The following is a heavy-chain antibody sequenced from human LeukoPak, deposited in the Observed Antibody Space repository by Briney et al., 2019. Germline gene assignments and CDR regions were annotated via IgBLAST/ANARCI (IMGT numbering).Heavy chain of an antibody. Sequence: SETLSLTCTVSGGSISSYYWSWIRQPPGKGLEWIGYIYYSGSTNYNPSLKSRVTISGDTSKNQFSLKLSSVTAADTAVYYCARAFPGGDAACILTGYQFDYWGQGTLVTVSS. CDR3: ARAFPGGDAACILTGYQFDY. D-gene: IGHD3-9*01. J-gene: IGHJ4*02. CDR1: GGSISSYY. CDR2: IYYSGST. V-gene: IGHV4-59*01.